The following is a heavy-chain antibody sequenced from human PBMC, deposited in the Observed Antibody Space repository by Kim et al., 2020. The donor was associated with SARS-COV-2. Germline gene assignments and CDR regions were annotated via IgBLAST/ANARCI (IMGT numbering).Heavy chain of an antibody. Sequence: SETLSLTCAVYGGSFSGYYWSWIRQPPGKGLEWIGEINHSGSTNYNPSLKSRVTISVDTPKTQFSLKLSSVTAAAPAVYYCARGTRQWPVRGPYYYYMDV. D-gene: IGHD6-19*01. CDR2: INHSGST. CDR1: GGSFSGYY. V-gene: IGHV4-34*01. J-gene: IGHJ6*03. CDR3: ARGTRQWPVRGPYYYYMDV.